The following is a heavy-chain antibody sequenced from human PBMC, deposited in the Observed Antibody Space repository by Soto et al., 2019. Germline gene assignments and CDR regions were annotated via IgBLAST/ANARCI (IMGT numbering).Heavy chain of an antibody. CDR3: ERGVAGAFDY. Sequence: KVSCKGSGYTFSTYGITWERQAPGKGLEWMGWSSTHTRDSNYAQNVQGRVTMTTDTSTTTAYMELSLRSDDTAVYYCERGVAGAFDYWGQGTLVTVSS. CDR2: SSTHTRDS. V-gene: IGHV1-18*01. CDR1: GYTFSTYG. D-gene: IGHD6-13*01. J-gene: IGHJ4*02.